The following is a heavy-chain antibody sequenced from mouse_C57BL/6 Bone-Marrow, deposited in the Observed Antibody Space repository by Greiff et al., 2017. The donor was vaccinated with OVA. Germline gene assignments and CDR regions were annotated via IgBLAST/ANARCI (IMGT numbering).Heavy chain of an antibody. CDR3: ARWDYYYGSSYGAMDY. CDR1: GYAFTNYL. Sequence: VQLQESGAELVRPGTSVKVSCKASGYAFTNYLIEWVKQRPGQGLEWIGVINPGSGGTNYNEKFKGKATLTADKSSSTAYMQLSSLTSEDSAVYFCARWDYYYGSSYGAMDYWGQGTSVTVSS. J-gene: IGHJ4*01. D-gene: IGHD1-1*01. CDR2: INPGSGGT. V-gene: IGHV1-54*01.